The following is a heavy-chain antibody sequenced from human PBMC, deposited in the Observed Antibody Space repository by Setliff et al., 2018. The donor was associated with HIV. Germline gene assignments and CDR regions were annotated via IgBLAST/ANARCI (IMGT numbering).Heavy chain of an antibody. J-gene: IGHJ3*02. CDR2: INHSGRT. D-gene: IGHD3-22*01. CDR1: GGSFTNYF. CDR3: AREDTTGYYSLSAFDI. Sequence: PSETLSLTCAVYGGSFTNYFWSWIRQSPGKGLEWIVEINHSGRTKYNPSLKSRVTMSVDTSKNQFSLKLKSVTAADTAVYYCAREDTTGYYSLSAFDIWGQGTLVTVSS. V-gene: IGHV4-34*01.